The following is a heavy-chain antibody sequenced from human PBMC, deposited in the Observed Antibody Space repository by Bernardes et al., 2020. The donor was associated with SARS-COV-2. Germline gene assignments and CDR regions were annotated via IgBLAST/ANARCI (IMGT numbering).Heavy chain of an antibody. J-gene: IGHJ4*02. D-gene: IGHD2-21*01. V-gene: IGHV3-74*01. CDR1: GFTFSSYR. CDR2: IDSDGSAR. CDR3: ARGGDPNLWYFDY. Sequence: GGSLRLSCAASGFTFSSYRMHWVRQTPGKGLEWVSRIDSDGSARTYADSVEGRFTISRDNAKNTLYLQINSLRAEDTAVYYCARGGDPNLWYFDYWGRGTPVTVSS.